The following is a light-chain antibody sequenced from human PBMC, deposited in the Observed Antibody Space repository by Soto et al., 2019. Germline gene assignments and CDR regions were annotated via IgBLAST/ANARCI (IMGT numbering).Light chain of an antibody. CDR3: QHYNLYPWT. Sequence: DIQMTQSPSTLSASVGDRVTITCRASQSISSWVAWYQQKPGKAPKLLIYDASSLESGVPSRFGGSGSGTEFTLTISSLQPDDFATYYCQHYNLYPWTFGQGTKVEIQ. J-gene: IGKJ1*01. V-gene: IGKV1-5*01. CDR2: DAS. CDR1: QSISSW.